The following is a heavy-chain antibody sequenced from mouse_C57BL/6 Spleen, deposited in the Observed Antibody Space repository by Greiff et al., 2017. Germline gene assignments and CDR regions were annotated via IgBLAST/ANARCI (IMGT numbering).Heavy chain of an antibody. D-gene: IGHD2-10*01. V-gene: IGHV1-80*01. CDR2: IYPGDGDT. CDR3: ARGAYYGNFDWYFDV. J-gene: IGHJ1*03. Sequence: VQLQESGAELVKPGASVKISCKASGYAFSSYWMNWVKQRPGKGLAWIGQIYPGDGDTNYNGKFKGKATLTADKSSSTAYMQLSSLTSEDSAVYFCARGAYYGNFDWYFDVWGTGTTVTASS. CDR1: GYAFSSYW.